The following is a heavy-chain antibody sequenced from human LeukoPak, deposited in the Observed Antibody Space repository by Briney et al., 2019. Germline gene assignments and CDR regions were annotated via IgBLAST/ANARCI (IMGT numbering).Heavy chain of an antibody. Sequence: GGSLRLSCAASGFTVSSNYMSWVRQAPGKGLEWVSVIYSGGSTYYADSVKGRFTISRDNSKNTLYLQMNSLRAEDTAVYYCARNGVAATVYYFDYWGQGTLVTVSS. CDR2: IYSGGST. J-gene: IGHJ4*02. D-gene: IGHD2-15*01. CDR3: ARNGVAATVYYFDY. V-gene: IGHV3-66*01. CDR1: GFTVSSNY.